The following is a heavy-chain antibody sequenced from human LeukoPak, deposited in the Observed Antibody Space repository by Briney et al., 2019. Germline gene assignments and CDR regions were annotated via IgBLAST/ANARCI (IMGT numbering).Heavy chain of an antibody. CDR1: GGPFSGYF. CDR2: IHNSGTT. D-gene: IGHD3-10*01. J-gene: IGHJ4*02. CDR3: ARRYYYNLGSFPFDF. Sequence: SETLSLTCAVSGGPFSGYFWSWIRQPPGKGLEWIGEIHNSGTTNYNPSLNSRVTISEDTSKNQIYLNLRSVTAADAAVYYCARRYYYNLGSFPFDFWGQGTLVTVSS. V-gene: IGHV4-34*01.